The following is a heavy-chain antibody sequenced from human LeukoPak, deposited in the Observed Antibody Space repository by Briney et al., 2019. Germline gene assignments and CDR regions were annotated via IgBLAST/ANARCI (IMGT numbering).Heavy chain of an antibody. Sequence: SETLSLTCTASGGSIRNKYWSWIRQPAGKGLEWIGRIYSSGNTNYNPSLKSRITMSEDASKNQFSLKLKSVTAADTAVYYCARDRSDYVWGSYRSTSFDYWGQGTLVTVSS. D-gene: IGHD3-16*02. CDR2: IYSSGNT. CDR1: GGSIRNKY. J-gene: IGHJ4*02. CDR3: ARDRSDYVWGSYRSTSFDY. V-gene: IGHV4-4*07.